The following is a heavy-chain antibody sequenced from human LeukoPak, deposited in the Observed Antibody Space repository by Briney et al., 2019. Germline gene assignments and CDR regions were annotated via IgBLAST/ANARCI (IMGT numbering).Heavy chain of an antibody. Sequence: EGSLRLSCAASGFTFSSYAMSWVRQAPGKGLEWVSAISGSGGSTYYADSVKGRFTISRDNSKNTLYLQMNSLRAEDTAVYYCAKFRGRTPDGPFDYWGQGTLVTVSS. CDR1: GFTFSSYA. CDR2: ISGSGGST. V-gene: IGHV3-23*01. D-gene: IGHD3-16*01. CDR3: AKFRGRTPDGPFDY. J-gene: IGHJ4*02.